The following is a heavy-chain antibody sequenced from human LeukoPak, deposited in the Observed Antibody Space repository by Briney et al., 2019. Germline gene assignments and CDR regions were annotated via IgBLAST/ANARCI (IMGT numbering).Heavy chain of an antibody. V-gene: IGHV1-2*02. CDR3: ATGLGVLDPEANS. Sequence: ASVKVSCKAFGYTFTGDYIYWVRQAPGHGLEWMGWINPNSGGTKYARKFQGRFTMTRDTSISTAYMELTRLRSDDTAVYYCATGLGVLDPEANSWGQGTLVTVSS. D-gene: IGHD3/OR15-3a*01. CDR2: INPNSGGT. J-gene: IGHJ4*02. CDR1: GYTFTGDY.